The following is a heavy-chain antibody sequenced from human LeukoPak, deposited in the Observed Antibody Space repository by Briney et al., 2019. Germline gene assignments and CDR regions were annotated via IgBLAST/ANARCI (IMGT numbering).Heavy chain of an antibody. CDR3: AKGDYDSSGYYFHPHPFDY. J-gene: IGHJ4*02. Sequence: GGSLRLSCAASGFTFSSYAMSWVRQAPGKGLEWVSAISGSGGSTYYADSVKGRFTISRDNSKNTLYLQMNSLRAEDTAVYYCAKGDYDSSGYYFHPHPFDYWGQGTLVTVSS. CDR2: ISGSGGST. D-gene: IGHD3-22*01. CDR1: GFTFSSYA. V-gene: IGHV3-23*01.